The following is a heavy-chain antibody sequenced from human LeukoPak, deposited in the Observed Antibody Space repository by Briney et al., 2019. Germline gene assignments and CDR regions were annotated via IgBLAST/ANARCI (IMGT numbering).Heavy chain of an antibody. CDR2: IYHSGST. CDR1: GGSISSGGYY. J-gene: IGHJ4*02. CDR3: ARVNQQSDSSSSFDY. V-gene: IGHV4-30-2*01. Sequence: SQTLSLTCTVSGGSISSGGYYWSWIRQPPGKGLEWIGYIYHSGSTYYNPSLKSRVTISVDRSKNQFSLKLSSVTAADTAVYYCARVNQQSDSSSSFDYWGQGTLVTVSS. D-gene: IGHD6-6*01.